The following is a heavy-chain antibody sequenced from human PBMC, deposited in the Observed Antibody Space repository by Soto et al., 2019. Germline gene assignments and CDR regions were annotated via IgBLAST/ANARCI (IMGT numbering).Heavy chain of an antibody. V-gene: IGHV1-18*01. J-gene: IGHJ6*02. Sequence: ASVKVSCKASGYTFTSYGISWVRQAPGQGLEWMGWISAYNGNTNYAQKFQDRVTMTIDRSTTTAYLELRSLTSDDTAVYYCAKNGHPPYYYYGMDVWGQGTTVTV. CDR2: ISAYNGNT. CDR1: GYTFTSYG. D-gene: IGHD2-8*01. CDR3: AKNGHPPYYYYGMDV.